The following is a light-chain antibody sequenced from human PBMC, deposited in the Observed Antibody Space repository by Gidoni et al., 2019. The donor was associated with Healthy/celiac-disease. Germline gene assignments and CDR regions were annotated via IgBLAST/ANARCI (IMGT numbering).Light chain of an antibody. V-gene: IGKV3-20*01. Sequence: ESVLTLSTGTLSLSPGERATLSCRASQSVSSSYLAWYQQKPGQAPRLLIYGASSRATSIPGRFSGSGSGTDFTLTISRLEPEDFAVYYCQQYGSSSLTFGEGTKLEIK. CDR2: GAS. CDR1: QSVSSSY. CDR3: QQYGSSSLT. J-gene: IGKJ4*01.